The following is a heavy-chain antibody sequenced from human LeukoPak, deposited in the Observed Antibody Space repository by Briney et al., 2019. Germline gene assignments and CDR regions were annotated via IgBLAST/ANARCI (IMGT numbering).Heavy chain of an antibody. CDR2: ISSSSSYI. Sequence: GGSLRLSCAASGFTFSSYSMNWVRQAPGKGLEWVSSISSSSSYIYYADSVKGRFTISRDNAKNSLYLQMNSLRAEDTAVYYCARGGVGATPNYYYYYMDVWGKGTTVTVSS. J-gene: IGHJ6*03. D-gene: IGHD4/OR15-4a*01. CDR3: ARGGVGATPNYYYYYMDV. V-gene: IGHV3-21*01. CDR1: GFTFSSYS.